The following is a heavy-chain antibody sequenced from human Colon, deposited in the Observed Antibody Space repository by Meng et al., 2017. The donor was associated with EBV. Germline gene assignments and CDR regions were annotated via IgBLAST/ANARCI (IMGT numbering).Heavy chain of an antibody. CDR3: ARVWQSLTAFFDS. CDR2: VYHNGST. V-gene: IGHV4-4*02. J-gene: IGHJ4*02. Sequence: QVQQKETGPGRVERSGPLSLPCAVSGGFIRSSNWWTWVRQPPGKGLEWIGEVYHNGSTKYNPSLKSRLTISVDKSKNQFSLNLTSVTAADTAVYYCARVWQSLTAFFDSWGQGTLVTVSS. D-gene: IGHD2-21*01. CDR1: GGFIRSSNW.